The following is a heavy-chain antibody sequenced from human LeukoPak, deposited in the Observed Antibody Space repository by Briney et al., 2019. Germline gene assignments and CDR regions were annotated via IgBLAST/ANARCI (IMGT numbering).Heavy chain of an antibody. Sequence: GGALRLSCFGYGFTFSTYNMNWVRQAPGKGLEWVSYISSSGSTVYYADSVGGRFTISRDNARNSLYLQMAGLTAEDTAVYYCARALDSALDVWGNGTTVTVSS. J-gene: IGHJ6*04. V-gene: IGHV3-48*01. CDR2: ISSSGSTV. CDR3: ARALDSALDV. CDR1: GFTFSTYN. D-gene: IGHD3/OR15-3a*01.